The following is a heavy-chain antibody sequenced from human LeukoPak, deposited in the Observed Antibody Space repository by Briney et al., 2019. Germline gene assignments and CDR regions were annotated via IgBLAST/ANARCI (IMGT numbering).Heavy chain of an antibody. J-gene: IGHJ3*02. Sequence: ASVKVSCKASGYTFTSYDINWVRQATGQGLEWMGWMNPNSGNTGYAQKFQGRVTMTRNTSISTAYMELSSLRSEDTAVYYCASLPYYRSSSYYDILTGRKDAFDIWGQGTMVTVSS. D-gene: IGHD3-9*01. CDR1: GYTFTSYD. V-gene: IGHV1-8*01. CDR3: ASLPYYRSSSYYDILTGRKDAFDI. CDR2: MNPNSGNT.